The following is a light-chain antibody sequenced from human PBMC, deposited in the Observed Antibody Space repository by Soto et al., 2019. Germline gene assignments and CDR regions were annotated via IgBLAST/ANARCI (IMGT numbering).Light chain of an antibody. V-gene: IGLV2-14*01. CDR3: SSYTSSGTLGV. CDR2: DVS. J-gene: IGLJ1*01. Sequence: QSALTQPASVSGSPGQSITISCTGTSSDVGGYNYVSWYQQHPGKAPKLMIYDVSNRPSGVSNRFSGSKSDNTASLTISGLQAEDEADYYCSSYTSSGTLGVFGTGTKLTVL. CDR1: SSDVGGYNY.